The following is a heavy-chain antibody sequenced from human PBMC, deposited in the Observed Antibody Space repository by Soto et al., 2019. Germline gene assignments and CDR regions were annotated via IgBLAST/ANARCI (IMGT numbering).Heavy chain of an antibody. J-gene: IGHJ4*02. V-gene: IGHV3-23*01. CDR3: AKARYDFWSGYPVSCFDY. CDR2: ISGSGGST. CDR1: GFTFSSYA. D-gene: IGHD3-3*01. Sequence: GGSLRLSCAASGFTFSSYAMSWVRQAPGKGLEWVSAISGSGGSTYYADSVKGRFTISRDNSKNTLYLQMNSLRAEDTAVYYCAKARYDFWSGYPVSCFDYWGQGTLVTVSS.